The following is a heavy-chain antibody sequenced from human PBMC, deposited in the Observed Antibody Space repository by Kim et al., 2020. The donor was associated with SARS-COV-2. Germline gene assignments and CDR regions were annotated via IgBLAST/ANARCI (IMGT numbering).Heavy chain of an antibody. CDR1: GYTFTSYG. V-gene: IGHV1-18*04. CDR3: ARFNPYYYDSSGYLYGMNV. Sequence: ASVKVSCKASGYTFTSYGISWVRQAPGQGLEWMGWISAYNGNTNYAQKLQGRVTMTTDTSTSTAYMELRSLRSDDTAVYYCARFNPYYYDSSGYLYGMNVWGQWITVTVSS. D-gene: IGHD3-22*01. J-gene: IGHJ6*02. CDR2: ISAYNGNT.